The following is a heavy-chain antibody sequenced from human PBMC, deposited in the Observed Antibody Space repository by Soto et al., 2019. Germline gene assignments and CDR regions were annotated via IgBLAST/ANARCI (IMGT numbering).Heavy chain of an antibody. V-gene: IGHV4-34*01. CDR3: ARGFHYDYVYYYYGMDV. CDR2: INHSGST. D-gene: IGHD3-16*01. J-gene: IGHJ6*02. Sequence: SETLSLTCAVYGGSFSGYYWSWIRQPPGKGLEWIGEINHSGSTNYNPSLKSRVTISVDTSKNQFSLKLSSVTAADTAVYYCARGFHYDYVYYYYGMDVWGQGTTVTVSS. CDR1: GGSFSGYY.